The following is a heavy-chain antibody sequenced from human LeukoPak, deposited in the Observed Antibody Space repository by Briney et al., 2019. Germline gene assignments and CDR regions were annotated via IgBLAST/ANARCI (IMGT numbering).Heavy chain of an antibody. V-gene: IGHV1-69*01. Sequence: ASVKVSCKASGGTFSSYAISWVRQAPGQGLEWMGGIIPIFGTANYAQKFQGRVTITADESTSTAYMELSSLRSEDTAVYYCASSVAGYSSGWSYYFDYWGQGTLVTVSS. CDR1: GGTFSSYA. CDR3: ASSVAGYSSGWSYYFDY. CDR2: IIPIFGTA. J-gene: IGHJ4*02. D-gene: IGHD6-13*01.